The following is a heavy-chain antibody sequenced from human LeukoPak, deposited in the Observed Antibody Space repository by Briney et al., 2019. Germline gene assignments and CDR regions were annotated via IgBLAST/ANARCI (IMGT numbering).Heavy chain of an antibody. CDR3: ARGPLIAVAAKDY. J-gene: IGHJ4*02. V-gene: IGHV1-8*01. D-gene: IGHD6-19*01. CDR1: GYTFTSYD. Sequence: ASVKVSCKASGYTFTSYDINWVRRAPGQGLEWMGWMNPNSGNTGYAQKFQGRVTMTRNTSISTAYMELSSLRSEDTAVYYCARGPLIAVAAKDYWGQGTLVTVSS. CDR2: MNPNSGNT.